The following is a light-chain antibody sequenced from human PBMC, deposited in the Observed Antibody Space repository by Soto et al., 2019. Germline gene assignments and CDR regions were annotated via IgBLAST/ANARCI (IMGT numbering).Light chain of an antibody. CDR2: QDS. V-gene: IGLV3-1*01. Sequence: SYELTQPPSVSVSPGQTASITCSGDKLGDKYACWYQQKPGHSPVLVIYQDSKRPSGIPERFSGSNSGNTATLTLSGTQAMDEADYCCQAWDSSTVVFGGGTKLTVL. CDR3: QAWDSSTVV. J-gene: IGLJ2*01. CDR1: KLGDKY.